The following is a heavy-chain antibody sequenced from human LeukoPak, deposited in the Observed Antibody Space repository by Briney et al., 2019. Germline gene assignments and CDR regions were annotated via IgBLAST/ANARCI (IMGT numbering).Heavy chain of an antibody. CDR3: AKVGLLGGGYNWFDP. J-gene: IGHJ5*02. Sequence: GGSLRLSCAASGFTFSSYAMSWVRQAPGKGLEWVSAISGSGGSTYYADSVKGRFTISRDNSKNTLYLQMNSLRAEDTAVYYCAKVGLLGGGYNWFDPWGKGNMLTVSS. CDR1: GFTFSSYA. D-gene: IGHD3-22*01. CDR2: ISGSGGST. V-gene: IGHV3-23*01.